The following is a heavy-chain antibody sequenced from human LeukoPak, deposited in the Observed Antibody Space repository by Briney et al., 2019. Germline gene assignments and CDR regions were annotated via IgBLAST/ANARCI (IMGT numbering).Heavy chain of an antibody. CDR3: ARGPRITGTDY. CDR1: GFTFSSYA. D-gene: IGHD3-3*01. V-gene: IGHV3-30-3*01. J-gene: IGHJ4*02. Sequence: GRSLRLSCAASGFTFSSYAMHWVRQAPGMGLEWVAVISYDGSNKYYADSVKGRFTISRDNSKNTLYLQMNSLRAEDTAAHYCARGPRITGTDYWGQGTLVTVSS. CDR2: ISYDGSNK.